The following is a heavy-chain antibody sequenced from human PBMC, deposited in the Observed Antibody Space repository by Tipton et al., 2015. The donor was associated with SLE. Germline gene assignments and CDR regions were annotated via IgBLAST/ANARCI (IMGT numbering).Heavy chain of an antibody. J-gene: IGHJ4*02. D-gene: IGHD6-13*01. CDR3: ARRRGSSWYEDYFDY. CDR1: GDSISSGSYY. V-gene: IGHV4-39*07. CDR2: IYYSGRT. Sequence: TLSLTCTVSGDSISSGSYYWGWIRQPPGKGLEWIGSIYYSGRTYYNPSLKSRVTISVDTSKNQFSLKLSSVTAADTAVYYCARRRGSSWYEDYFDYWGQGTLVTVSS.